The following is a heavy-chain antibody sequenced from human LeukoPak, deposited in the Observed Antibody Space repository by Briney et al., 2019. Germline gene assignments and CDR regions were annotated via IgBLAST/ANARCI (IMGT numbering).Heavy chain of an antibody. CDR1: GYTFTNYG. CDR3: ARVGSSMYYYYYMDV. V-gene: IGHV1-69*04. D-gene: IGHD6-6*01. Sequence: SVKVSCKASGYTFTNYGLSWVRQAPGQGLEWIGRIIPILGIANYAQKFQGRVTITADKSTSTAYMELSSLRSEDTAVYCCARVGSSMYYYYYMDVWGKGTTVTVSS. CDR2: IIPILGIA. J-gene: IGHJ6*03.